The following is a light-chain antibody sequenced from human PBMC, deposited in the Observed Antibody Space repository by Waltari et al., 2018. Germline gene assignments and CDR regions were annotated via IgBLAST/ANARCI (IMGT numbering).Light chain of an antibody. CDR2: DVN. CDR1: SSDVGGDDS. J-gene: IGLJ2*01. CDR3: SSQSTKNGVI. Sequence: QSALTQPASVSGSPGQSITISCTGSSSDVGGDDSVSWYEDHPGQAPKFIIYDVNKRPSGVSDRFSGYKSGNTASLTISGLQAEDEATFYCSSQSTKNGVIFGGGTKVTVL. V-gene: IGLV2-14*03.